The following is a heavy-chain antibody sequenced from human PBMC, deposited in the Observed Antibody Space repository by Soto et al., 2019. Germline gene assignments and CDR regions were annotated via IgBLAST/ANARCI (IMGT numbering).Heavy chain of an antibody. CDR1: GGSVSSGSYY. V-gene: IGHV4-61*01. CDR2: LYYTGTT. Sequence: SETLSLTCTVSGGSVSSGSYYWSWIRQPPGKGLEWIGYLYYTGTTNYNPSLKSRVTISVDTSKNQFSLKLSSVTAADTAVYYCARGAPMSGADYWGQGTLVTVSS. J-gene: IGHJ4*02. D-gene: IGHD3-10*02. CDR3: ARGAPMSGADY.